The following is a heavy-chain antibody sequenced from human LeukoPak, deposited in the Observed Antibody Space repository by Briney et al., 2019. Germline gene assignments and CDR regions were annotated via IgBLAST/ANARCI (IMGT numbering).Heavy chain of an antibody. CDR1: GGSISSHY. D-gene: IGHD6-6*01. CDR2: IYYSGST. J-gene: IGHJ5*02. Sequence: PSGTLSLTCTVSGGSISSHYWSWIRQPPGKGLEWIGYIYYSGSTNYNPSLKSRVTISVDTSKNQFSLKLSSVTAADTAVYYCARGPNSSSPHTLLGRPAHNWFDPWGQGTLVTVSS. CDR3: ARGPNSSSPHTLLGRPAHNWFDP. V-gene: IGHV4-59*11.